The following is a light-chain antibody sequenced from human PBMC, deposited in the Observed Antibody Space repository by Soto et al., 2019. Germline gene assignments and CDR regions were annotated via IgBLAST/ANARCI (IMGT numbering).Light chain of an antibody. V-gene: IGLV1-51*01. Sequence: QSVLTQLSSVSASPGQKVTISCSGGSSSIGNNYVSWYQQFPGTAPKLLIYDNNNRPSGIPDRFSGSKSGTSATLGITGLQTGDEADYYCATWDSSLSAGVFGTGTKV. CDR2: DNN. J-gene: IGLJ1*01. CDR1: SSSIGNNY. CDR3: ATWDSSLSAGV.